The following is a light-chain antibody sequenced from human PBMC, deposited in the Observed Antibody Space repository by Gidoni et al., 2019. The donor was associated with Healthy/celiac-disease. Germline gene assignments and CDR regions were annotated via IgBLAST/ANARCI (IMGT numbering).Light chain of an antibody. CDR2: DVR. J-gene: IGLJ2*01. Sequence: QSALTQPASVSGSPGQSITISCTGTSSDVGGYNYVPWYQQHPGKAPKLMIYDVRNRPSGVSNRFSGSKSGNTASLTISGLQAEDEADYYCSSYTSSSTPVVFGGGTKLTVL. CDR1: SSDVGGYNY. CDR3: SSYTSSSTPVV. V-gene: IGLV2-14*03.